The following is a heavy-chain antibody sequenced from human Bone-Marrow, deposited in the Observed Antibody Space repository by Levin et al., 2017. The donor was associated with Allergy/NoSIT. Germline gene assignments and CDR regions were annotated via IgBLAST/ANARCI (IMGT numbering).Heavy chain of an antibody. Sequence: GGSLRLSCAASGFTFSSYWMSWVRQAPGKGLEWVANIKQDGSEKYYVDSVKGRFTISRDNAKNSLYLQMNSLRAEDTAVYYCARVLSGRSGIAARLSRIVDYYYYGMDVWGQGTTVTVSS. CDR3: ARVLSGRSGIAARLSRIVDYYYYGMDV. CDR1: GFTFSSYW. CDR2: IKQDGSEK. V-gene: IGHV3-7*01. J-gene: IGHJ6*02. D-gene: IGHD6-6*01.